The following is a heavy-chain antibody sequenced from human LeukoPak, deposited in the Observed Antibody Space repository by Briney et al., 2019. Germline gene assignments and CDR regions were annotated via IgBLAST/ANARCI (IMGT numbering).Heavy chain of an antibody. CDR1: GFTVRSNY. CDR2: IYSGGST. D-gene: IGHD3-10*01. CDR3: ASGRYGSGSYGDY. Sequence: PGGSLRLSCAASGFTVRSNYMNGLRPAPAKGLEGVSVIYSGGSTYYADSVKGRFTISRDNSKNTLYLQMNSLRAEDTAVYYCASGRYGSGSYGDYWGQGTLVTVSS. J-gene: IGHJ4*02. V-gene: IGHV3-53*01.